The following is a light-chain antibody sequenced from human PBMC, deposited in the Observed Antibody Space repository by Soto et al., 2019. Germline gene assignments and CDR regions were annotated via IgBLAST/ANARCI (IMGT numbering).Light chain of an antibody. Sequence: QSVLTQPPSASGTPGPRGTISCSGSSSNIESNFVYWYQQLPGTAPRLLIYRNNQRPSGVPDRFSGSKSGTSASLAISALRSEDEADYYCTVWDDSLRGRLFGGGTKLPVL. CDR1: SSNIESNF. J-gene: IGLJ2*01. CDR3: TVWDDSLRGRL. CDR2: RNN. V-gene: IGLV1-47*01.